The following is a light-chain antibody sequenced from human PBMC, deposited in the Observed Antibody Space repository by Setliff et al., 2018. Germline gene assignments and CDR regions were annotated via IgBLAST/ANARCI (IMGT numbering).Light chain of an antibody. CDR1: SSDVGGYNY. CDR3: SSYTSSSHPV. J-gene: IGLJ3*02. Sequence: QSALAQPRSVSGSPGQSVTISCTGTSSDVGGYNYVSWYQQHPGKAPKLMISDVSKRPSGVPDRFSGSKSGNTASLTISGLQAEDEADYYCSSYTSSSHPVFGGGTKVTVL. V-gene: IGLV2-11*01. CDR2: DVS.